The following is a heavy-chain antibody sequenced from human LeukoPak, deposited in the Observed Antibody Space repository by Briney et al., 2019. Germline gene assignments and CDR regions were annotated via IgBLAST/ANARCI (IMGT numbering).Heavy chain of an antibody. D-gene: IGHD5-12*01. CDR3: ARHDLSGYDSRGLFDY. Sequence: PSETLSLTYTVSGGSISSSNHYWGWIRQPPGKGLEFIGSISYSGSTYYNLSLKSRVTISVDTSKNQFSLKLSSVTAADTAVYYCARHDLSGYDSRGLFDYWGQGTLVTVSS. CDR2: ISYSGST. V-gene: IGHV4-39*01. CDR1: GGSISSSNHY. J-gene: IGHJ4*02.